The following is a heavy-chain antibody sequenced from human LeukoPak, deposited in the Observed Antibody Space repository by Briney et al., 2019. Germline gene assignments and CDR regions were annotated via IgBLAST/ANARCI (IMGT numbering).Heavy chain of an antibody. D-gene: IGHD3-16*01. V-gene: IGHV3-30*04. J-gene: IGHJ4*02. CDR3: AREDESNYDYVWGSFLDY. CDR2: ISYDGSKK. CDR1: GFTFSSYA. Sequence: GGSLRLSCAASGFTFSSYAMHWVRQAPGKGLEWVTIISYDGSKKYYADYVKGRFTISRDNSKNTLYLQMNSLRAEDTAVYYCAREDESNYDYVWGSFLDYWGQGTLVTVSS.